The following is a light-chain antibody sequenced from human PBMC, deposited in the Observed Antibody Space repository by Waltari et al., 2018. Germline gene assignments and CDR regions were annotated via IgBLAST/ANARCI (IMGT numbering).Light chain of an antibody. V-gene: IGKV1-17*01. Sequence: DIQITQSPSPLSESVGYRVTINCRASQGSRNDLRWYQQTPGKAPKRLIYAASRLQSGVPSRFSGSGSGTEFTLTISSLQPEDFATYCCLQYNTYPWTFGKRTKVEV. J-gene: IGKJ1*01. CDR3: LQYNTYPWT. CDR1: QGSRND. CDR2: AAS.